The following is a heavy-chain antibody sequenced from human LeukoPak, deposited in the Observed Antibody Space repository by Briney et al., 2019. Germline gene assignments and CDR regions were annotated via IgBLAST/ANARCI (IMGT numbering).Heavy chain of an antibody. CDR3: ARDSSVEMATNFDY. Sequence: ASVKVSCKASGYTFTSYGISWVRQAPGQGLEWMGWISAYNGNTNYAQKLQGRVTMTTDTSTSTAYMELRSLRSEDTAVYYCARDSSVEMATNFDYWGQGTLVTVSS. CDR1: GYTFTSYG. J-gene: IGHJ4*02. D-gene: IGHD5-24*01. CDR2: ISAYNGNT. V-gene: IGHV1-18*01.